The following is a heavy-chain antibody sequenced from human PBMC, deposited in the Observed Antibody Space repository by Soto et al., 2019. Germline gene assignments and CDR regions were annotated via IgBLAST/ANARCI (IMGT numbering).Heavy chain of an antibody. CDR1: GYTFTYCS. CDR3: ATLAQEVDYGDYLRPGKNWFDP. Sequence: GASVKVSCKASGYTFTYCSLHWLQQAPGQGLERMRWITLYNGNTNYAKKFQGRVTITRDMSLRTAYIELSSLRSEDTAVYYCATLAQEVDYGDYLRPGKNWFDPWGQGTLVTVSS. J-gene: IGHJ5*02. D-gene: IGHD4-17*01. V-gene: IGHV1-45*02. CDR2: ITLYNGNT.